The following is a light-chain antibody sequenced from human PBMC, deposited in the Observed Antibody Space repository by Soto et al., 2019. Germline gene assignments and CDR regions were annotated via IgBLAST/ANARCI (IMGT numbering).Light chain of an antibody. CDR3: CSYAGSIIFFV. CDR2: EDY. V-gene: IGLV2-23*02. J-gene: IGLJ2*01. Sequence: QSVLTQPASVSGSPGQSITISCTGTSSDIGSYERVSWYQWHPGKAPKLMIYEDYRRPSGISNRFSGSKSGYTASLTISGLQAEDEADYYCCSYAGSIIFFVFGGGTKLTVL. CDR1: SSDIGSYER.